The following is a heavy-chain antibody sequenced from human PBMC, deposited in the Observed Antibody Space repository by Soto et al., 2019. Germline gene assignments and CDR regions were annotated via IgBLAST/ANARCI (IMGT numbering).Heavy chain of an antibody. D-gene: IGHD6-19*01. Sequence: GASGKVSCKASGFTFTCSAVQWVRQARGQRLEWIGWIVVGSGNTNYAQKFQERVTITRDMSTSTAYMELSSLRSEDTAVYYCAADPGWVIYYYYYYGMDVCGQAPTVTVSS. CDR2: IVVGSGNT. CDR1: GFTFTCSA. CDR3: AADPGWVIYYYYYYGMDV. V-gene: IGHV1-58*01. J-gene: IGHJ6*02.